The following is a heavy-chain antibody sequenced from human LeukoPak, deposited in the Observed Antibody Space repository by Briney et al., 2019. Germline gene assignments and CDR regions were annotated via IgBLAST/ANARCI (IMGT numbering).Heavy chain of an antibody. CDR1: GFTFSSYW. Sequence: GGSLRLSCAASGFTFSSYWMSWVRQAPGKGLEWVANIKQDGSEKYYVDSVKGRFTISRDNAKNSLYLQMNSLRAEDTAVYYCARDLPYYYDSSGYYGGIFDYWGQGTLVTVSS. D-gene: IGHD3-22*01. J-gene: IGHJ4*02. V-gene: IGHV3-7*01. CDR3: ARDLPYYYDSSGYYGGIFDY. CDR2: IKQDGSEK.